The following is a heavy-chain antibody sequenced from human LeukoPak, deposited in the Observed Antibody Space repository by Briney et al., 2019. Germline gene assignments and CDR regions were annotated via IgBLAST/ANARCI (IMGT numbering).Heavy chain of an antibody. V-gene: IGHV4-34*01. CDR1: GGSFSGYY. CDR3: ARGLRRITIFAVPLGGVYYGMDV. J-gene: IGHJ6*02. CDR2: INHSGRT. Sequence: SETLSVTCAVYGGSFSGYYWSWIRQPPGKGLEWMGEINHSGRTNYNPSLTSRVTISVATSKNQFSLKLSSVTAADTAVYYCARGLRRITIFAVPLGGVYYGMDVWGQATTVTVSS. D-gene: IGHD3-3*01.